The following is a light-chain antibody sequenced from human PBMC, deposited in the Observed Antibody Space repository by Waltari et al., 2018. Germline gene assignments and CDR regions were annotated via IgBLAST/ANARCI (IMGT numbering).Light chain of an antibody. CDR1: PSVLCSSNTKNS. V-gene: IGKV4-1*01. CDR3: QQYYSAPLT. J-gene: IGKJ3*01. Sequence: DIVLTKSPASLPVSLGARATIPCTSSPSVLCSSNTKNSLAWCQQKTGHPPKLLIYWASTRESGVPDRFSGSGSGTDFTLTISSLQAEDVAVYYCQQYYSAPLTFGPGTKVDIK. CDR2: WAS.